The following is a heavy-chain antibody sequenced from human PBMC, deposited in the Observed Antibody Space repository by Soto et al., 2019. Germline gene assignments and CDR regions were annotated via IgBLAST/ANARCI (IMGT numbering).Heavy chain of an antibody. CDR3: ARGNGIASRPADY. V-gene: IGHV4-34*01. CDR2: INQSGIT. CDR1: GGSFSNYY. D-gene: IGHD6-13*01. Sequence: LSLTCAVYGGSFSNYYWSWIRQPPGKGLEWIGEINQSGITNYNPSLKSRVTISEDASKNQFSLKLSSVTAADTAVYYCARGNGIASRPADYWGQGTLVTVS. J-gene: IGHJ4*02.